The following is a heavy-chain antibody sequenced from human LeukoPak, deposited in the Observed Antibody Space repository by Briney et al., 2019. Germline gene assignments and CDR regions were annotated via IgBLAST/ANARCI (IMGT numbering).Heavy chain of an antibody. CDR2: IYYSGCT. J-gene: IGHJ4*02. CDR3: ARDGGNYYDSSGYDY. D-gene: IGHD3-22*01. Sequence: SETLSLTCTVSGGSISSYYWSWIRQPPGKGLEWIGYIYYSGCTNYNPSLKSRVTISVDTSKNQFSLKLSSVTAADTAVYYCARDGGNYYDSSGYDYWGQGTLVTVSS. V-gene: IGHV4-59*01. CDR1: GGSISSYY.